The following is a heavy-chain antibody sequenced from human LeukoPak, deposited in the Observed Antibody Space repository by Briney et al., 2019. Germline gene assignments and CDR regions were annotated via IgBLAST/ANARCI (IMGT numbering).Heavy chain of an antibody. D-gene: IGHD6-19*01. CDR1: GYTFTSYG. V-gene: IGHV1-18*01. CDR2: ISAYNGNT. Sequence: GASVTVSCKASGYTFTSYGISWVRQAPGQGLEWMGWISAYNGNTNYAQKLQGRVTMTTNTSTSTAYMELRSLRSDDTAVYYCARSIAVAGEAADFWGQGTLVTVSS. J-gene: IGHJ4*02. CDR3: ARSIAVAGEAADF.